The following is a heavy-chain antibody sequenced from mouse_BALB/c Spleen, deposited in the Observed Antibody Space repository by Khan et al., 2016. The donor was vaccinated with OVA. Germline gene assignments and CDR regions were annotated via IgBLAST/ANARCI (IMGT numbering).Heavy chain of an antibody. CDR2: ISSGNTI. J-gene: IGHJ4*01. Sequence: EVELVESGGGLVQPGGSRKLSCAASGFTFSSFGMHWVRQAPEKGLEWVAYISSGNTIYSADTVKGRFTISRDTPKNTLFLQMTSLRSEDTAMYYCVRKNLYYYGRSYDYAMDYWGQGTSVTVSS. CDR3: VRKNLYYYGRSYDYAMDY. CDR1: GFTFSSFG. D-gene: IGHD1-1*01. V-gene: IGHV5-17*02.